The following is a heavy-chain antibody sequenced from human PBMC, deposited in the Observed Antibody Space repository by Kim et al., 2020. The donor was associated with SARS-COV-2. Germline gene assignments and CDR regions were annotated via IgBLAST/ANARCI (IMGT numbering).Heavy chain of an antibody. J-gene: IGHJ4*02. Sequence: GGSLRLPCVASGFTFSTYSMNWVRQAPGKGLEWFSYISSRSSTVYYADSVKGRFTISRDNAKNSLYLQMDSLRDEDTAVYFCARRDDYTTRGLDYWGQGTLVNVSS. D-gene: IGHD3-16*01. V-gene: IGHV3-48*02. CDR3: ARRDDYTTRGLDY. CDR1: GFTFSTYS. CDR2: ISSRSSTV.